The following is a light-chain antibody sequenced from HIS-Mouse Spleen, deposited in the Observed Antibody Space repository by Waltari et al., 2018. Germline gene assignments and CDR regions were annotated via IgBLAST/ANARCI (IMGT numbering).Light chain of an antibody. Sequence: SYELTQPPSVSVSPGQTARITCSGVASPTKYAYLYQQKSGQAPVLVIYEDSKRPSGIPERFSGSSSGTMATLTISGAQVEDEADYYCYSTDSSGNHRVFGGGTKLTVL. CDR3: YSTDSSGNHRV. CDR1: ASPTKY. CDR2: EDS. V-gene: IGLV3-10*01. J-gene: IGLJ2*01.